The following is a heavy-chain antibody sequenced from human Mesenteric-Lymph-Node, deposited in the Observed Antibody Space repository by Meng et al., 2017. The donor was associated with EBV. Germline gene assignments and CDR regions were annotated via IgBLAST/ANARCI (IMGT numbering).Heavy chain of an antibody. V-gene: IGHV6-1*01. Sequence: QVQLQQSGPGLVKPXXXLXLTXVISGDSVSSSSAAWTWIRQSPSRGLEWLGRTYYRSKWYNDYAVFVKSRITINPDTSKNQFSLQLNSVTPEDTAVYYCARGATSVFDLWGHGTMVTVYS. CDR3: ARGATSVFDL. CDR1: GDSVSSSSAA. CDR2: TYYRSKWYN. J-gene: IGHJ2*01.